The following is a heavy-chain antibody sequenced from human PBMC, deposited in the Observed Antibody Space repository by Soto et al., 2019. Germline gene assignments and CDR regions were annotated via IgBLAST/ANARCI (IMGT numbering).Heavy chain of an antibody. CDR3: ARALEGDGYNVDY. CDR2: ISSSSSYI. J-gene: IGHJ4*02. V-gene: IGHV3-21*01. D-gene: IGHD5-12*01. Sequence: RLSCAASGFTFSSYSMNWVRQAPGKGLEWVSSISSSSSYIYYADSVKGRFTISRDNAKNSLYLQMNSLRAEDTAVYYCARALEGDGYNVDYWGQGTLVTVSS. CDR1: GFTFSSYS.